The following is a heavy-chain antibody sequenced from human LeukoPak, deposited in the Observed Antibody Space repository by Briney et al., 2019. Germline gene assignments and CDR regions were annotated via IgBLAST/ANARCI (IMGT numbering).Heavy chain of an antibody. D-gene: IGHD6-13*01. CDR3: ARDGIAAAGEFDY. J-gene: IGHJ4*02. V-gene: IGHV4-39*07. CDR2: IYYSGST. Sequence: SETLSLTCTVSGGSISSSSYYWGWIRQPPGKGLEWIGSIYYSGSTYYNPSLKSRVTILVDTSKNQFSLKLSSVTAADTAVYYCARDGIAAAGEFDYWGQGTLVTVSS. CDR1: GGSISSSSYY.